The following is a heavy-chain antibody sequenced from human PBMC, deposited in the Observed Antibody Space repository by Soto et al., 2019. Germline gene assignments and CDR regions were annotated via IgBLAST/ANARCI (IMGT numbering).Heavy chain of an antibody. J-gene: IGHJ4*02. D-gene: IGHD3-3*01. CDR3: AKVGEVLRFLEWFPPPYFDY. V-gene: IGHV3-23*01. CDR1: GFTFSSYA. CDR2: ISGSGGST. Sequence: GGSLRLSCAASGFTFSSYAMSWVRQAPGKGLEWVSAISGSGGSTYYADSVKGRFTISRDNSKNTLYLQMNSLRAEDTAVYYCAKVGEVLRFLEWFPPPYFDYWGQGTLVTVS.